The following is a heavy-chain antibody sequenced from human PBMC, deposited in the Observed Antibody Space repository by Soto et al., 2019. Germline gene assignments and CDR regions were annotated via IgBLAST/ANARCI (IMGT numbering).Heavy chain of an antibody. CDR3: ASGGGSTKVDY. J-gene: IGHJ4*02. CDR2: TSNSGST. Sequence: QVQLQESGPGLVKPSQTLSLTCTVSGGSITSSGYYWSWIRQHPGEGLEWIGFTSNSGSTSYNPSLKSRVTISVATSSTQFSLTLKSVTAADTAVYYCASGGGSTKVDYWGQGTLVTVSP. CDR1: GGSITSSGYY. D-gene: IGHD2-2*01. V-gene: IGHV4-31*03.